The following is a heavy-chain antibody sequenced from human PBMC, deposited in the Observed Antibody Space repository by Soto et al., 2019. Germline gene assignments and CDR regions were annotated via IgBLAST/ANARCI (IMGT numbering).Heavy chain of an antibody. CDR2: IYWDDDK. J-gene: IGHJ5*02. D-gene: IGHD4-17*01. V-gene: IGHV2-5*02. CDR3: AHYFYGAYAGSWFAP. CDR1: GFSLSTSGVG. Sequence: QITLKESGPTLVKPTQTLTLTCTFSGFSLSTSGVGVGWIRQPPGKALEWLALIYWDDDKRYSPSLKSRLTITKDTSKTQVVLTMANMAPVDTATYYCAHYFYGAYAGSWFAPWGQGTLVTVSS.